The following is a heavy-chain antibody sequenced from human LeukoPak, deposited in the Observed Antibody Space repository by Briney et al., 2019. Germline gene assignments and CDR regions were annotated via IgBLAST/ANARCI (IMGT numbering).Heavy chain of an antibody. CDR3: ARGPTYYDFWSGYYKLNYFDY. J-gene: IGHJ4*02. V-gene: IGHV1-69*13. Sequence: GASVKVSCKASGGTFSSYAISWVRQAPGQGLEWMGGIIPIFGTANYAQKFQGRVTITADESTSTAYMELSSLRSEDTAVYYCARGPTYYDFWSGYYKLNYFDYWGQGTLVTVSS. D-gene: IGHD3-3*01. CDR2: IIPIFGTA. CDR1: GGTFSSYA.